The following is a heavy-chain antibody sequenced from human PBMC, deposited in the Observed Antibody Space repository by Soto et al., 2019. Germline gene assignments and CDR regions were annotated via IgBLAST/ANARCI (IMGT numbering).Heavy chain of an antibody. CDR3: AKATATGGGAFDI. V-gene: IGHV3-53*01. CDR2: IYSGGST. Sequence: PGGSLRLSCAASGFTVSSNYMSWVRQAPGKGLEWVSVIYSGGSTYYADSVKGRFTISRDNSKNTLYLQMNSLRAEDTAVYYCAKATATGGGAFDICGQGTMVTVSS. CDR1: GFTVSSNY. J-gene: IGHJ3*02. D-gene: IGHD2-8*02.